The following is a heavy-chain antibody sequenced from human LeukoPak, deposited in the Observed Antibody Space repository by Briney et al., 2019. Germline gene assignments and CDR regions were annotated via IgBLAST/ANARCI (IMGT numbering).Heavy chain of an antibody. CDR2: IWYDGSNK. J-gene: IGHJ4*02. Sequence: GGSLRLSCAASGFTFSSYGMHWVRQAPGKGLEWVSIIWYDGSNKYYADYVKGRFIIFKDNSKNTLYLQMNSLRAEDTAVYYCARDPGHSGWYGDYWGQGTLVTVSS. CDR1: GFTFSSYG. V-gene: IGHV3-33*01. CDR3: ARDPGHSGWYGDY. D-gene: IGHD6-19*01.